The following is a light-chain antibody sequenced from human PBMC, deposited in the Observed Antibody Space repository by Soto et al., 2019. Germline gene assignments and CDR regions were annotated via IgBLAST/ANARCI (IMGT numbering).Light chain of an antibody. Sequence: EIVLTQSPATLSVSPGDRATLSCRASESVSSNVAWYQQKPGQTPRLLIYGASTRATGVPPRFSGSRSGTEFTLTISSLQSEDFAVYYCQQRSSWPLTFGPRTKVDIK. V-gene: IGKV3-15*01. CDR1: ESVSSN. CDR3: QQRSSWPLT. CDR2: GAS. J-gene: IGKJ3*01.